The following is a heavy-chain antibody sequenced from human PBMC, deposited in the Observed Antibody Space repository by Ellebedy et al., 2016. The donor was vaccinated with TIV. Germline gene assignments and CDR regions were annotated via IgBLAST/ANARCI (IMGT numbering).Heavy chain of an antibody. D-gene: IGHD6-19*01. CDR2: ISGRSGST. J-gene: IGHJ4*02. Sequence: GESLKISXAASGFTFSNYAMSWVRQAPGKGLERIAAISGRSGSTYYADSVKGRFTISRDNSKNTLYLQMNSLTAEDTAVYYCAKAGQWLPYYFDYWGQGTLVTVSS. V-gene: IGHV3-23*01. CDR3: AKAGQWLPYYFDY. CDR1: GFTFSNYA.